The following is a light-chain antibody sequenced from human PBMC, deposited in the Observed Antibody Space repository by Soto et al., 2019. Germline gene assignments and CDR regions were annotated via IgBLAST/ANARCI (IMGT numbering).Light chain of an antibody. V-gene: IGLV4-69*01. CDR3: QTWGTGFRV. CDR2: LNSDGSH. CDR1: SGHSSYA. J-gene: IGLJ3*02. Sequence: QPVLTQSPSASASLGASVKLTCTLSSGHSSYAIAWHQQQPEKGPRYLMKLNSDGSHSRGDGIPDRFSGSISGAERYLTISSLQSEDEADYYCQTWGTGFRVFGGGTKLTVL.